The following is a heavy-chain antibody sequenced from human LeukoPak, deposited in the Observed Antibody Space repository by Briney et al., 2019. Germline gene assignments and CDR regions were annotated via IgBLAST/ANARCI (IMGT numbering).Heavy chain of an antibody. CDR1: GGTFSSYA. Sequence: SVKVSCKASGGTFSSYAISWVRQAPGQGLEWMGGIIPIFGTANYAQKFQGRVTITADESTSTAYMDLSSLRSEDTAVYYCAGVGYSSSFPGLGDYYYYYGMDVWGKGTTVTVSS. V-gene: IGHV1-69*13. D-gene: IGHD6-19*01. CDR2: IIPIFGTA. CDR3: AGVGYSSSFPGLGDYYYYYGMDV. J-gene: IGHJ6*04.